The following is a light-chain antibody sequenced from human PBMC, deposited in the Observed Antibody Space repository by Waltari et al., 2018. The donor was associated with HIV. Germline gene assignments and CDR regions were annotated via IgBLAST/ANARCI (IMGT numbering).Light chain of an antibody. J-gene: IGKJ1*01. Sequence: DIVLTQSPDSLAVSLGDRATIHCKSNHGLLSWPQNKYFLGWYQQKPGQPPKLLIYWASTRESGVPARFTGSGSGTDFSLTINSLQAEDVATYYCQQYHSIPWTFGRGTKVEI. V-gene: IGKV4-1*01. CDR2: WAS. CDR1: HGLLSWPQNKYF. CDR3: QQYHSIPWT.